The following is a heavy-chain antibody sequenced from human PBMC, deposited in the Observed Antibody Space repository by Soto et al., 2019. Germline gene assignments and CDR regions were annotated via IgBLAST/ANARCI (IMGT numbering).Heavy chain of an antibody. V-gene: IGHV3-72*01. CDR1: GFTLSDHY. CDR2: SRDKAQGYST. Sequence: GGSLRLSCAGSGFTLSDHYIDWVRQAPGKGLEWVGRSRDKAQGYSTAYAASVKGRFTTSRDESKNMLYLQMNSLRVDDSALYYCTREIIEVNGAIRWFDPWGRGTLVTVSS. D-gene: IGHD2-8*01. J-gene: IGHJ5*02. CDR3: TREIIEVNGAIRWFDP.